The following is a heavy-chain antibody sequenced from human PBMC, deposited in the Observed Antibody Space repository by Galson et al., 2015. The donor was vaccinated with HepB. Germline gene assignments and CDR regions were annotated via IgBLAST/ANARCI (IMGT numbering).Heavy chain of an antibody. V-gene: IGHV3-53*05. Sequence: SLRLSCAASGFTVSSNYMSWVRQAPGKGLEWVSIIYSGGSTYYADSVKGRFTVSRDNSESTLYLQMNSLRAEDTALYYCAKETHQDAFDIWGQGTMVTVSS. CDR3: AKETHQDAFDI. J-gene: IGHJ3*02. CDR1: GFTVSSNY. CDR2: IYSGGST.